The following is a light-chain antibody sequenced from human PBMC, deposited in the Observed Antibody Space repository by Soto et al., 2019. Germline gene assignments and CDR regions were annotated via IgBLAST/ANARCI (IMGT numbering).Light chain of an antibody. V-gene: IGLV2-14*03. J-gene: IGLJ3*02. CDR3: TSYTTSSPYLV. CDR2: DVT. Sequence: QSALTQPASVSGAPGQSITISCTGTSSDVGGYNYVSWYQHHPGKAPKLMIYDVTTRPSGVSNRFSGSKTGNTASLTISGLRAEDEAEYYCTSYTTSSPYLVFGGGTQLTVL. CDR1: SSDVGGYNY.